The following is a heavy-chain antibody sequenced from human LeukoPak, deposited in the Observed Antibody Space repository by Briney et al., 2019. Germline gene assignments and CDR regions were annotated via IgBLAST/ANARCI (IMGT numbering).Heavy chain of an antibody. Sequence: PGGSLRLPCAASGFTFSAYAMSWFRQAPGKGLEWVANIHDDGHVRNYEDSVKGRFTISRDDARSSVYLQLRSLRAEDTALYFCARGRGWVDHWGQGTLVTVSS. J-gene: IGHJ4*02. CDR3: ARGRGWVDH. CDR1: GFTFSAYA. CDR2: IHDDGHVR. D-gene: IGHD3-16*01. V-gene: IGHV3-7*01.